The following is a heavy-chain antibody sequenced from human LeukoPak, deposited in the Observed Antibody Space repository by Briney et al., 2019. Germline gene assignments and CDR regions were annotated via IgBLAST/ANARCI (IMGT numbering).Heavy chain of an antibody. Sequence: ASVKVSCKASGYTFTGYYMHRVRQAPGQGLEWMGWINPNSGGTNYAQKFQGRVTMTRDTSISTAYMELSRLRSDDTAVYYCAREVAISSDGYYLRGNYMDVWGKGTTVTISS. CDR1: GYTFTGYY. CDR3: AREVAISSDGYYLRGNYMDV. J-gene: IGHJ6*03. D-gene: IGHD5-24*01. CDR2: INPNSGGT. V-gene: IGHV1-2*02.